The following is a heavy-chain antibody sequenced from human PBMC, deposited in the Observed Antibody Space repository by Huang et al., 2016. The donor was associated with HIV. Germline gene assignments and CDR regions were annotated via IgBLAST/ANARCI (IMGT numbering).Heavy chain of an antibody. CDR2: IRPMLGTP. CDR3: ARGQLGSYGDYDVLY. Sequence: QVQLVQSGAEVKTPGSSVKVSCKASGGTFSKYAISWVRQAPGQGLEWMGGIRPMLGTPNYARKFKGRVTITADDSTSTTYVEVSSLRSEDTALYYCARGQLGSYGDYDVLYWGQGTLVTVSS. J-gene: IGHJ4*02. CDR1: GGTFSKYA. D-gene: IGHD4-17*01. V-gene: IGHV1-69*13.